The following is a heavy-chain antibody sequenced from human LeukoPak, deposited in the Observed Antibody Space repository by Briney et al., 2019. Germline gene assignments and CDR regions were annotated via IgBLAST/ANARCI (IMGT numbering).Heavy chain of an antibody. J-gene: IGHJ4*02. V-gene: IGHV4-34*01. D-gene: IGHD6-13*01. Sequence: PSETLSLTCAVYGGSFSYYYWSWIRQPPGKGLEWIGEIYHSGSTNYNPSLKSRVTISVDTSKNQFSLKLSSVTAADTAVYYCARGYSSSWNYFDYWGQGTLVTVSS. CDR3: ARGYSSSWNYFDY. CDR2: IYHSGST. CDR1: GGSFSYYY.